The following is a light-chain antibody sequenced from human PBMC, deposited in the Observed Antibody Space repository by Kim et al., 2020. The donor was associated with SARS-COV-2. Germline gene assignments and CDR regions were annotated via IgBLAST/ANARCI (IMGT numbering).Light chain of an antibody. J-gene: IGLJ3*02. Sequence: SYELTQPPSVSVSPGQTASITCSGDKLGDKYVCWYQQKPGQSPLLVIYQDSKRPSGIPERFSGPNSGNTATLTISGTQTMDEADYYCQAWDTYTVFGGGT. V-gene: IGLV3-1*01. CDR1: KLGDKY. CDR3: QAWDTYTV. CDR2: QDS.